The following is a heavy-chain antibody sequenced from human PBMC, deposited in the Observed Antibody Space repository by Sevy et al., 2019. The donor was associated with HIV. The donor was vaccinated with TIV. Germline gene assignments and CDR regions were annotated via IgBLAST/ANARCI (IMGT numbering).Heavy chain of an antibody. J-gene: IGHJ4*02. CDR1: GFTFGDYC. D-gene: IGHD1-26*01. CDR3: TRWSGSQSIFDY. CDR2: IKSKAYGGTT. V-gene: IGHV3-49*04. Sequence: GGSLRLSCTASGFTFGDYCMSWVRQAPGKGLEWISFIKSKAYGGTTGNAASVKGRFTISRDDSKSIAYLQMNNLQTEDTAVYFCTRWSGSQSIFDYWGWGTLVTVSS.